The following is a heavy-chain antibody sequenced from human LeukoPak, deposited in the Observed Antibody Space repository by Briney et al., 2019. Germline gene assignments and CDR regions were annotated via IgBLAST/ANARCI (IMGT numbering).Heavy chain of an antibody. CDR1: GFTFSSYG. CDR2: IRYDGSNK. D-gene: IGHD2-2*01. V-gene: IGHV3-30*02. CDR3: AKDGVPNCSSTSCYDIDY. Sequence: GGSLRLSCAASGFTFSSYGMHWVRQAPGKGLEWVAFIRYDGSNKYYADSVKGRFTISRDNSKNTLYLQMNSLRAEDTAVYYCAKDGVPNCSSTSCYDIDYWGQGTLVTVSS. J-gene: IGHJ4*02.